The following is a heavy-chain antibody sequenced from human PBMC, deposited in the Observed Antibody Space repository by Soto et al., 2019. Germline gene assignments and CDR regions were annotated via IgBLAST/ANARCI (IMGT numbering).Heavy chain of an antibody. V-gene: IGHV3-21*01. CDR3: ARDCSGGSWDPRMDV. CDR2: ISSSGCI. Sequence: GGSLRLSCAASGFNFNSYTINWVRQAPWKRLEWLSSISSSGCIFSTDSVRGRFTISRDNAKNSVYLQINSLRAEDTAVYFCARDCSGGSWDPRMDVLGQGTTVTLYS. J-gene: IGHJ6*01. D-gene: IGHD2-15*01. CDR1: GFNFNSYT.